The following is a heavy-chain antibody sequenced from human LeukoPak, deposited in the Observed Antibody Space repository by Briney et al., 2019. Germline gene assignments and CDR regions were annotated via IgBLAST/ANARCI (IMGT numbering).Heavy chain of an antibody. Sequence: GGSLRLSCAASGFTVSSNFMSWVRQAPGKGLEWVSVISDGGGTYYADSVKGRFAISRDNSKNTLYLLLNSLRAEDTAVYYCARARDNYDISSFSALDYWGQGTLVTVSS. CDR3: ARARDNYDISSFSALDY. J-gene: IGHJ4*02. CDR1: GFTVSSNF. V-gene: IGHV3-53*01. D-gene: IGHD3-22*01. CDR2: ISDGGGT.